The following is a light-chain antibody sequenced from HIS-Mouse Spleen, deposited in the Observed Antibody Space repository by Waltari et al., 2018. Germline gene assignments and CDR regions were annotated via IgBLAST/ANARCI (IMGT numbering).Light chain of an antibody. J-gene: IGKJ5*01. Sequence: AIRMTQSPSSFSASTGDRVTITCRASQGISSYLAWYQQKPGKAPKLLIYAASTLQSGVPSRVSGSGSGTDFTLTISCLQSEDFATYYCQQYYSYLNTFGQGTRLEIK. CDR2: AAS. CDR3: QQYYSYLNT. CDR1: QGISSY. V-gene: IGKV1-8*01.